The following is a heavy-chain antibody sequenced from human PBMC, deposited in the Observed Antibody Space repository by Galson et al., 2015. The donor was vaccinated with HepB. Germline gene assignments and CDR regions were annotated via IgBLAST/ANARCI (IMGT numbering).Heavy chain of an antibody. CDR3: ARHRGGPNSSSSYVDV. V-gene: IGHV5-51*01. J-gene: IGHJ6*03. CDR1: GYSFTTFW. Sequence: QSGAEVKKPGESLRIACQVSGYSFTTFWIGWVRQKSGKGLEWMGVVYPGDSDIRYDPSFQGQVSISVDRSASSVYLQWSSLRASDTAIYYCARHRGGPNSSSSYVDVWGRGTTVIVSS. CDR2: VYPGDSDI. D-gene: IGHD3-22*01.